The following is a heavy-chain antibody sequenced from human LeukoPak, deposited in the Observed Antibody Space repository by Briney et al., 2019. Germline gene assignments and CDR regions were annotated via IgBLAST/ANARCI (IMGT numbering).Heavy chain of an antibody. V-gene: IGHV3-48*03. CDR3: YGRYNWFDP. D-gene: IGHD3-10*02. CDR1: GFTFSSYE. Sequence: SXRLXCXAXGFTFSSYEMNWVRQAPGKGLEWVSYISSSGSTIYYADSVKGRFTISRDNAKNSLYLQMNSLRAEDTAVYYCYGRYNWFDPWGQGTLVTVSS. J-gene: IGHJ5*02. CDR2: ISSSGSTI.